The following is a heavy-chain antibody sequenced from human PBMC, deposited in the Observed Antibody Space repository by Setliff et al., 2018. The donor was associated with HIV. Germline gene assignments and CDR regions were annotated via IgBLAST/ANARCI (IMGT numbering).Heavy chain of an antibody. D-gene: IGHD5-18*01. CDR1: GDSISSSSYY. Sequence: PSETLSLTCSVSGDSISSSSYYWGWIRQPPGKGLEWIGSIYYSGSTYYTPSLKSRITISLDTSKNQFSLRMRSVTAADTAVYYCARVFVDTAVLRVLEYYFDSWGRGTLVTVSS. CDR3: ARVFVDTAVLRVLEYYFDS. V-gene: IGHV4-39*07. CDR2: IYYSGST. J-gene: IGHJ4*02.